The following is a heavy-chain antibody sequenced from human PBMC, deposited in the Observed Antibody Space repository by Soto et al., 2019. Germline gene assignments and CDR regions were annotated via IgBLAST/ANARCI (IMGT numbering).Heavy chain of an antibody. CDR1: GGSFSGYY. J-gene: IGHJ6*02. CDR3: ARGACIVGATKSYYYYYSMDV. Sequence: QVQLQQWGAGLLKPSETLSLTCAVYGGSFSGYYWSWIRQPPGKGLEWIGEINHSGSTNYNPSLKSRVTISVDTSKNQFSLKLSSVTAADTAVYYCARGACIVGATKSYYYYYSMDVWGQGTTVTVSS. D-gene: IGHD1-26*01. V-gene: IGHV4-34*01. CDR2: INHSGST.